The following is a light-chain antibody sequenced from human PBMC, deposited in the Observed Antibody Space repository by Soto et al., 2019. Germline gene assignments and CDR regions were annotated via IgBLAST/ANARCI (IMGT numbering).Light chain of an antibody. CDR3: GSFTTTSTHV. CDR1: SNDVGGYNY. CDR2: EVT. Sequence: QSVLTQPASVSGSPGQSITISCTGTSNDVGGYNYVSWSQHRPGKAPKLIIYEVTNRPSGVSDRFSGSKSGNTASLTISGLQAGDEADYYCGSFTTTSTHVFGTGTKVTVL. J-gene: IGLJ1*01. V-gene: IGLV2-14*01.